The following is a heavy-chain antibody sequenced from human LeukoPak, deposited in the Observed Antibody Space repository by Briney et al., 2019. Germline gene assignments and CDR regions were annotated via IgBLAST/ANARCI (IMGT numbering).Heavy chain of an antibody. D-gene: IGHD4/OR15-4a*01. Sequence: PSETLSLTCTVSGGSISGYYWSWIRQSPGKGLEWIGYLYYSGSTHYNPSLNSRVTISVDTSKNQFSLKLTSVTAADTAIYYCARDIKRTIWPGQDDAFDVWGHGTLVTVSS. CDR2: LYYSGST. J-gene: IGHJ3*01. CDR1: GGSISGYY. CDR3: ARDIKRTIWPGQDDAFDV. V-gene: IGHV4-59*01.